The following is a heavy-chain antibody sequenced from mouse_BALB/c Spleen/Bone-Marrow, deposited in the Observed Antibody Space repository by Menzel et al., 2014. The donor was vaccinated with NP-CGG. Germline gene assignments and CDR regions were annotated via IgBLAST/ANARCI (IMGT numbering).Heavy chain of an antibody. V-gene: IGHV14-3*02. J-gene: IGHJ3*01. Sequence: VQLQQPEAELVKTGASVKLSCTASGFNIKDTYMHWVKQRPEQGLEWIGRFDPGNGNTKYDPKFQGKDTITTDASSNIAFLHLSSLTSEDTTVYCCAGDGAYWGQGTLVTVSA. CDR3: AGDGAY. CDR1: GFNIKDTY. CDR2: FDPGNGNT. D-gene: IGHD3-3*01.